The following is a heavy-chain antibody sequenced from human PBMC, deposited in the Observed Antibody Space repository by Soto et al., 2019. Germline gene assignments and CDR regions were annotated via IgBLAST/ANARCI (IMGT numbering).Heavy chain of an antibody. Sequence: GSLRLTCEASGFSLSSYAMHWVRQAPGRGLDWVAVISYDGSNKYYADSVKGRFTISRDNSKNTLYLQMNSPRAEDTTVYYCAKENADTAMVTFYYYGMDVWGQGTTVTVS. CDR3: AKENADTAMVTFYYYGMDV. V-gene: IGHV3-30*18. CDR1: GFSLSSYA. J-gene: IGHJ6*02. D-gene: IGHD5-18*01. CDR2: ISYDGSNK.